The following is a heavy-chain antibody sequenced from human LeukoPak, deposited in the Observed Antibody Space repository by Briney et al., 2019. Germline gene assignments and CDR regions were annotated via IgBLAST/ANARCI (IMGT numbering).Heavy chain of an antibody. J-gene: IGHJ4*02. Sequence: GGSLRLSCAASGFTVSSNFMNWVRQAPGKGLEWVSYISSSGSTIYYADSVKGRFTISRDNAKNSLYLQMNSLRAEDTADYYCAREKFYDNSGYDYWGQGTLVTVSS. CDR1: GFTVSSNF. CDR2: ISSSGSTI. CDR3: AREKFYDNSGYDY. D-gene: IGHD3-22*01. V-gene: IGHV3-48*04.